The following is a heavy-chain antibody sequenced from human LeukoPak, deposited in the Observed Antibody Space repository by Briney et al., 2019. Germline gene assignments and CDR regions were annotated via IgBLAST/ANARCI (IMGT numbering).Heavy chain of an antibody. D-gene: IGHD3-16*01. CDR2: LYYSGGT. J-gene: IGHJ4*02. V-gene: IGHV4-59*01. CDR3: ASDSWGMFYFDY. Sequence: SETLSLTCTVSGGSISRYYWSWIRQPPGKGLEWIGYLYYSGGTSYNPSLKSRVTMSEDTSKNQFSLKMTSVTAADTAVYYCASDSWGMFYFDYWGQGTLVTVSS. CDR1: GGSISRYY.